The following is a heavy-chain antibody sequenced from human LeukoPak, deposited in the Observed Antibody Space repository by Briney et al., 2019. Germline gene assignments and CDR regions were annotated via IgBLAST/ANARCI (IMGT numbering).Heavy chain of an antibody. Sequence: GGSLRLSCAASGFTVSSNYMSWVRQAPGKGLEWVSVIYSGGSTYYSDSVKGRFTISRDNSKNTLYLQMYSLRAEDTAVYYCASASWLHIDYWGQGALVTVSS. CDR2: IYSGGST. CDR1: GFTVSSNY. V-gene: IGHV3-53*01. CDR3: ASASWLHIDY. J-gene: IGHJ4*02. D-gene: IGHD5-24*01.